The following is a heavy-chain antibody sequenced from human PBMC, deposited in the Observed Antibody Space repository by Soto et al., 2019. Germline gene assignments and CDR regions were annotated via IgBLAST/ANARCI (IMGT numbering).Heavy chain of an antibody. Sequence: GGSLRLSCAASGFTFDDYAMHWVRQAPGKGLEWVSGISWNSGSIGYADSVKGRFTISRDNAKNSLYLQMNSLRAEDTALYYCAKDPRPGWLLYDFFHASGYFDYWGQGTLVTVSS. D-gene: IGHD3-3*01. CDR3: AKDPRPGWLLYDFFHASGYFDY. CDR2: ISWNSGSI. CDR1: GFTFDDYA. J-gene: IGHJ4*02. V-gene: IGHV3-9*01.